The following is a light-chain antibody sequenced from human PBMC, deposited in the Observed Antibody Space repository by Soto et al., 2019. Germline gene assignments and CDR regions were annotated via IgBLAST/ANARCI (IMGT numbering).Light chain of an antibody. Sequence: QSVLTRPASVSGSPGQSITISCTGTSSDVGGYDYVSWYQQHPGTAPRLIIYEVTNRPSGVSNRFSGSKSGNMASPTISGLQPEDEADYSCTSYTSSSTQVFGTGTKVTV. V-gene: IGLV2-14*03. CDR3: TSYTSSSTQV. CDR1: SSDVGGYDY. CDR2: EVT. J-gene: IGLJ1*01.